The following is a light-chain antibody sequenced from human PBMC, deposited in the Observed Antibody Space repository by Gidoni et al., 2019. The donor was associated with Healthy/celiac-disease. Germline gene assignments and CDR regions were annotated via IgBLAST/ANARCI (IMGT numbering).Light chain of an antibody. Sequence: QSVLTQQPSVSEAPRQRVTISCSGSSSNIGNNAVNWYQQLQGKAPKLLIYYDDLLPSGVSDRFSGSKSGTSASLAISGLQSEDEADYYCAAWDDSLNGVVFGGGTKLTVL. CDR1: SSNIGNNA. CDR3: AAWDDSLNGVV. CDR2: YDD. J-gene: IGLJ2*01. V-gene: IGLV1-36*01.